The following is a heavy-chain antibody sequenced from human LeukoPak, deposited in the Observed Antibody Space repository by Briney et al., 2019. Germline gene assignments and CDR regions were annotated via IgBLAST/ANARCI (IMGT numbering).Heavy chain of an antibody. CDR1: GYTFTDYY. J-gene: IGHJ3*02. V-gene: IGHV1-69-2*01. D-gene: IGHD3-10*01. CDR2: VDPEDDET. CDR3: ARIYGSGRGDAFDI. Sequence: ASVKVSCKVSGYTFTDYYMHWVQQAPGKGLEWMGLVDPEDDETIYAEKIQGRVTITADTSTDTAYMELSSLRSEDTAVYYCARIYGSGRGDAFDIWGQGTMVTVSS.